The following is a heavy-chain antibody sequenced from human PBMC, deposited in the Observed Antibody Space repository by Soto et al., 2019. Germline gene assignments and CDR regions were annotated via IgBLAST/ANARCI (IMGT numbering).Heavy chain of an antibody. Sequence: QITLKESGPTLVKPTQTLTLTCTFSGFSLSTSGVGVGWIRQPPGKALEWLALIYWDDDKRYSPSLKSRLTTTTDTSNTQVVLTMTNMDPVDTATYSCAHSWYCSGGSCYYSTRFDPWGQGTLVTVSS. CDR2: IYWDDDK. D-gene: IGHD2-15*01. V-gene: IGHV2-5*02. J-gene: IGHJ5*02. CDR1: GFSLSTSGVG. CDR3: AHSWYCSGGSCYYSTRFDP.